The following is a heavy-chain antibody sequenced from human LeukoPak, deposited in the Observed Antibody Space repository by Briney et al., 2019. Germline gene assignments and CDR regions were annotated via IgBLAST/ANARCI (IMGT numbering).Heavy chain of an antibody. D-gene: IGHD5-12*01. Sequence: SETLSLTCTVSGGSISSSSYYWGWIRQPPGKGLEWIGSIYYSASTYYNPSLKRRVTISVDTSKNQFSLKLSSVTAADTAVYYCARGLGGYDDHNWFDPWGQGTLVTVSS. CDR1: GGSISSSSYY. CDR3: ARGLGGYDDHNWFDP. CDR2: IYYSAST. V-gene: IGHV4-39*07. J-gene: IGHJ5*02.